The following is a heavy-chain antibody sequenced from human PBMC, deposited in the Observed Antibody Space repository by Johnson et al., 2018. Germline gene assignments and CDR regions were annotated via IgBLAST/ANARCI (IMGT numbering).Heavy chain of an antibody. Sequence: QEQLQESGPGLVKPSETLSLTCTVSGVSISSYHWSWMRQPPGKGLEWIGFISTRGSTNYNPSLKSRVTISVDMSKNQFSLKLTSLTATYTAVYYGARKDGDYWGQGTLVTVSS. CDR1: GVSISSYH. CDR3: ARKDGDY. V-gene: IGHV4-4*09. CDR2: ISTRGST. J-gene: IGHJ4*02.